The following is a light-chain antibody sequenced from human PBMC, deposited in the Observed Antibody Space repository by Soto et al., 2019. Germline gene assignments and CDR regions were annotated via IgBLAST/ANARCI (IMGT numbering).Light chain of an antibody. CDR2: RNN. V-gene: IGLV1-47*01. CDR3: AAWADSLSGPHVV. Sequence: QLVLTQPPSASGTPGQRVTISCSGSSSNIGSNYVYWYQQLPGTAPKLLIYRNNQRPSGVPDRFSGSKSGTSASLAISGLRSEDEADYYCAAWADSLSGPHVVFGGGTKVTVL. CDR1: SSNIGSNY. J-gene: IGLJ2*01.